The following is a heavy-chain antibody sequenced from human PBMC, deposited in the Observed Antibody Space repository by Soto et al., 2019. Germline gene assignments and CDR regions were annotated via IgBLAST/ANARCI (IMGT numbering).Heavy chain of an antibody. J-gene: IGHJ6*02. CDR1: GGTFSSYA. D-gene: IGHD6-13*01. CDR2: IIPIFGTA. CDR3: ARDKGQQLVPSYCCGMDV. V-gene: IGHV1-69*01. Sequence: QVQLVQSGAEVKKPGSSVKVSCKASGGTFSSYAISWVRQAPGQGLEWMGGIIPIFGTANYAQKFQGRVTITADESTSTAYMELRSLRCEDTAVYYCARDKGQQLVPSYCCGMDVWGQGTTVTVSS.